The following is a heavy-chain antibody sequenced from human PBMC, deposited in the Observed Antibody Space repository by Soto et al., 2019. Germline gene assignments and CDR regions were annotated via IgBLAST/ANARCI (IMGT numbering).Heavy chain of an antibody. Sequence: QVQLVQSGAEVKKPGASVKVSCKASGYTFISYGISWVRQAPGQGLEWMGWISGYNGNTKYAQKLQGRVTMTTDTSTSTAYKELRSLKPDDTAVYYCAGDLGAQRVDYWGQGTLVTVST. CDR2: ISGYNGNT. D-gene: IGHD1-26*01. CDR3: AGDLGAQRVDY. J-gene: IGHJ4*02. CDR1: GYTFISYG. V-gene: IGHV1-18*01.